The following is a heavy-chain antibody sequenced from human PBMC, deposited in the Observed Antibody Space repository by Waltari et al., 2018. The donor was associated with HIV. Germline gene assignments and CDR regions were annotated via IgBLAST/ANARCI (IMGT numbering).Heavy chain of an antibody. V-gene: IGHV4-34*01. Sequence: QVQLQQWGAGLLKPSETLSLTCAVYGGSFSGYYWSWIRQPPGKGLEWIGEINHSGSTTYTPPLRSRATISVDTSKNQFSLRRGSVTAADTSLYYCAGGGDPLEMATTRANDYWGQGPLATVSS. CDR3: AGGGDPLEMATTRANDY. D-gene: IGHD5-12*01. CDR2: INHSGST. CDR1: GGSFSGYY. J-gene: IGHJ4*02.